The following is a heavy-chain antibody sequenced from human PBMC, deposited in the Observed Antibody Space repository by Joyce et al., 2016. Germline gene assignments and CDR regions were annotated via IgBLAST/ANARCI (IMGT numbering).Heavy chain of an antibody. CDR3: ASDYWSGNTGYWFYFDY. J-gene: IGHJ4*02. D-gene: IGHD3-9*01. V-gene: IGHV5-51*01. Sequence: EVQLVQSGAEVKKAGESLKISCKASGYTFSTYWIAWVRQMPGKGLEWMGVIHPGDSQTKYSPSFQGQVTISVDKSIDTAYLQWSSLKASDTAMYYCASDYWSGNTGYWFYFDYWGQGTLATVSS. CDR2: IHPGDSQT. CDR1: GYTFSTYW.